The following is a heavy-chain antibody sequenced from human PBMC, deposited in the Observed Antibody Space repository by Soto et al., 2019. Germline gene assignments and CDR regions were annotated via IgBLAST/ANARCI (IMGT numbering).Heavy chain of an antibody. CDR2: ISAYNGNT. V-gene: IGHV1-18*01. D-gene: IGHD3-9*01. Sequence: QVQLVQSGAEVKKPGASVKVSCKASGYTFTSYGISWVRQAPGQGLEWMGWISAYNGNTNYAQKLQGRVTMTTDTSTNTAYMELRSLRSDDTAVYYCARYTYYDILTGYSPPYYFDYWGQGTLVTVSS. J-gene: IGHJ4*02. CDR1: GYTFTSYG. CDR3: ARYTYYDILTGYSPPYYFDY.